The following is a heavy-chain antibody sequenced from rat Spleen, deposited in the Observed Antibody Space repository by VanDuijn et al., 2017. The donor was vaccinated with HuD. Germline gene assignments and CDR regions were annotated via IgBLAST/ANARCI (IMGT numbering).Heavy chain of an antibody. Sequence: EVQLVESGGGLVQPGRSLRLSCAASGFTFSDYNMAWVRQAPRKGLEWVATIIYDASRTYYRDSVKGRFTISRDNAKSTLYLQMDSLRSEDTATYYCAKRGPPGWGQGVMVTVSS. J-gene: IGHJ2*01. CDR1: GFTFSDYN. V-gene: IGHV5S10*01. CDR3: AKRGPPG. CDR2: IIYDASRT. D-gene: IGHD1-4*01.